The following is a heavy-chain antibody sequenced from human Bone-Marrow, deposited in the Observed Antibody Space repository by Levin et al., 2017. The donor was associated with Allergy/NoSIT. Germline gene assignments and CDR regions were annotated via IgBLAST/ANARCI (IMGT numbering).Heavy chain of an antibody. J-gene: IGHJ3*01. D-gene: IGHD5-12*01. V-gene: IGHV4-39*01. CDR2: IYYSGAT. CDR3: AKHRHNGYVYAFDV. Sequence: PSETLSLTCIVSGGTISSSYYWGWIRQTPGKGLEWIASIYYSGATYYNPSLRSRVTISVDTSKNQFSLKLSSVTAADTAQYYCAKHRHNGYVYAFDVWGQGTMVTVSS. CDR1: GGTISSSYY.